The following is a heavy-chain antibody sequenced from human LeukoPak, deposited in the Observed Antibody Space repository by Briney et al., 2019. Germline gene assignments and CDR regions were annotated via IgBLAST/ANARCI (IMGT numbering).Heavy chain of an antibody. D-gene: IGHD3-9*01. J-gene: IGHJ6*03. CDR3: ARGDILTGYYGLKPYYYYYMDV. CDR2: INQSGST. CDR1: GGSFSGYY. Sequence: PSETLSLTCAVYGGSFSGYYWSWIRQPPGKGLEWIGEINQSGSTNYNPSLKSRVTISVDTSKNQLSLKLSSVTAADTAVYYCARGDILTGYYGLKPYYYYYMDVWGKGTTVTVSS. V-gene: IGHV4-34*01.